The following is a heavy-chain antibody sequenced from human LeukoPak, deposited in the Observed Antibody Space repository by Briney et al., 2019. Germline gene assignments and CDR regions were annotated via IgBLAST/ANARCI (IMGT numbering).Heavy chain of an antibody. D-gene: IGHD6-19*01. V-gene: IGHV5-51*01. CDR3: ARQPSPGIAVAGTDYYYGMDV. Sequence: GESLKIPCKGSGYSFTSYWIGWVRQMPGKGLEWLGIIYPVDSDTRYSPSFQGQVTISADKSISTAYLQWSSLKASDTAMYYCARQPSPGIAVAGTDYYYGMDVWGQGTTVTVSS. CDR1: GYSFTSYW. J-gene: IGHJ6*02. CDR2: IYPVDSDT.